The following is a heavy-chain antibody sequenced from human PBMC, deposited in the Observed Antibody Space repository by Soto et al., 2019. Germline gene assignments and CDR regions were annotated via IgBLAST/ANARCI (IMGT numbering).Heavy chain of an antibody. J-gene: IGHJ4*02. CDR1: GGSFSGYY. V-gene: IGHV4-34*01. D-gene: IGHD3-22*01. CDR2: INHSGST. CDR3: ARGGQTYYYGSSGYYPG. Sequence: SETLSLTCAVYGGSFSGYYWSWIRQPPGKGLEWIGEINHSGSTNYNPSLKSRVTISVDTSKNQFSLKLSSVTAADTAVYYCARGGQTYYYGSSGYYPGWGQGTLVTVSS.